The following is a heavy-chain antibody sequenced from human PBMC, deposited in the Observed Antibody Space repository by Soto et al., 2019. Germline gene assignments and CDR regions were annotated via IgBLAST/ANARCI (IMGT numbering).Heavy chain of an antibody. Sequence: PGGSLILSCTASTLTLSFYTIHWVRQAPGKGLEYVSAISANGESTWYAKSVEGRFFISRDSSKNTIHLQMGSLRDEDMGVYYCARADVRDGGYYYDYWGQGT. CDR2: ISANGEST. CDR1: TLTLSFYT. D-gene: IGHD3-22*01. V-gene: IGHV3-64*01. J-gene: IGHJ4*02. CDR3: ARADVRDGGYYYDY.